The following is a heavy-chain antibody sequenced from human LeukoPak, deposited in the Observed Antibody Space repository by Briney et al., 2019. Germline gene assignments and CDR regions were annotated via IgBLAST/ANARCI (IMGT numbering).Heavy chain of an antibody. CDR3: ARRRYSSSSLNWFDP. J-gene: IGHJ5*02. CDR1: GYSFTGYW. CDR2: IYPGDSDT. V-gene: IGHV5-51*01. D-gene: IGHD6-6*01. Sequence: GESLKISCKGSGYSFTGYWIGWVRQMPGKGLEWMGIIYPGDSDTRYSPSFQGQVTISADKSISTAYLQWSSLKASDTAMYYCARRRYSSSSLNWFDPWGQGTLVTVSS.